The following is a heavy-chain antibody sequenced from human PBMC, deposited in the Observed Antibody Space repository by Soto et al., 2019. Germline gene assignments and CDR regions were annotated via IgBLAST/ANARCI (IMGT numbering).Heavy chain of an antibody. Sequence: SETLSLTCTVSGGSISSSSYYWGWIRQPPGKGLGWIGSIYYSGSTYYNPSLKSRVTISVDTSKNQFSLKLSSVTAADTAVYYCARWIQLWKYYFDYWGQGTLVTVSS. CDR3: ARWIQLWKYYFDY. CDR2: IYYSGST. D-gene: IGHD5-18*01. CDR1: GGSISSSSYY. J-gene: IGHJ4*02. V-gene: IGHV4-39*01.